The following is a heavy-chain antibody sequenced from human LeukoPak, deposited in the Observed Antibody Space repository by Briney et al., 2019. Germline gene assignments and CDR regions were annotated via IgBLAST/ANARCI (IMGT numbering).Heavy chain of an antibody. CDR3: TTDEDWNYARKDV. CDR1: GFTFNYAW. D-gene: IGHD1-7*01. J-gene: IGHJ6*02. V-gene: IGHV3-15*04. CDR2: TVSEIDGGTA. Sequence: GGSLRLSCAASGFTFNYAWMSWVRQVPGKGLEWVGQTVSEIDGGTADYAAPVKGRFTISRDDSKSTLYLQMNSLKIEDTAVYYCTTDEDWNYARKDVWGQGATVIVSS.